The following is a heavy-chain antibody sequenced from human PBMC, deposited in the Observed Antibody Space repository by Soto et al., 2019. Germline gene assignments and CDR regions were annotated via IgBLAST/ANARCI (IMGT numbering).Heavy chain of an antibody. CDR3: AKGFGRSGGSCAR. CDR1: GFTFSSYS. J-gene: IGHJ4*02. V-gene: IGHV3-21*01. Sequence: EVQLVESGGGLVKPGGSLRLSCAASGFTFSSYSMNWVRQAPGKGLEWVSSISSSISYIYYADSVKGRFTISRDNAKNSLYLQMNSLRGEDTAVYYCAKGFGRSGGSCARWGQGTLVTVSS. CDR2: ISSSISYI. D-gene: IGHD2-15*01.